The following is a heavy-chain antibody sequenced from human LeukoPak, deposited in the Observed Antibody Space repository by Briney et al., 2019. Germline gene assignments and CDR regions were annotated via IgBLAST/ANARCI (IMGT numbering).Heavy chain of an antibody. V-gene: IGHV5-51*01. J-gene: IGHJ3*02. CDR2: IYPGDSDT. D-gene: IGHD1-26*01. CDR3: ARHQIVGDSISAYDI. Sequence: GESLKISCKGSGYSFSAYWIGWIRQMPGNRLEWMGIIYPGDSDTRYSPSFQGQVTISVDKSVTTAYLQWSSLKASDTAMYYCARHQIVGDSISAYDIWGQGTMVTVSS. CDR1: GYSFSAYW.